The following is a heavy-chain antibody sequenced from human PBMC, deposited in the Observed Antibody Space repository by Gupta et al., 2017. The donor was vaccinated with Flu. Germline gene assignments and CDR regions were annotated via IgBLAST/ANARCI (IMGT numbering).Heavy chain of an antibody. CDR1: GLPFSRYD. CDR2: ISGSGGST. V-gene: IGHV3-23*01. CDR3: AESEASGNYDFDY. Sequence: EVQLLESGGGLVQPGVSLRLSCAASGLPFSRYDMSWVRQAPGKGLEWVSGISGSGGSTYYADSVKGRFSISRDNSKNTLYLQMNSLRAEDTAVYYCAESEASGNYDFDYWGQGTLVTVSS. J-gene: IGHJ4*02. D-gene: IGHD1-26*01.